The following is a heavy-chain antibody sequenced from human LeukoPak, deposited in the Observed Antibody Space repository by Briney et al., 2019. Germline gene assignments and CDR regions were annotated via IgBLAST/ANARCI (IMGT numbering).Heavy chain of an antibody. D-gene: IGHD3-16*01. CDR3: ARTSETTTGGDLGGSSDV. CDR1: GFTFDDYG. V-gene: IGHV3-20*01. CDR2: INWNGGNT. Sequence: GGSLRLSCAASGFTFDDYGMSWVRQAPGKGLEWVSGINWNGGNTGYADSVKGRFTISRDNAKNSLYLQMNSLRAVDTALYHCARTSETTTGGDLGGSSDVWGQGTMVTVSS. J-gene: IGHJ3*01.